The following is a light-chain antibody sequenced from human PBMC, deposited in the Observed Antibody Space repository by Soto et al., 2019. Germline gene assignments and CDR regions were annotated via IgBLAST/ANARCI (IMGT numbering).Light chain of an antibody. CDR3: QQRSDWPIT. Sequence: EIVMTQFPATLSLSPGDRPTLFCRARQSVNRYLAWYQQKPGRAPRLLIYDVSTRATGIPARFSGSGSGTDFTLTITSLEPEEFAVYSCQQRSDWPITFGQGTRLEIK. CDR1: QSVNRY. CDR2: DVS. V-gene: IGKV3-11*01. J-gene: IGKJ5*01.